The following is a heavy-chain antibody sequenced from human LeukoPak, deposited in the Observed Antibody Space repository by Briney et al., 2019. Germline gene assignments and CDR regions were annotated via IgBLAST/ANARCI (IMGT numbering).Heavy chain of an antibody. CDR2: IYYSGST. J-gene: IGHJ4*02. D-gene: IGHD3-22*01. CDR3: ARRADSSGYYSLDY. CDR1: GGSISSGDYY. V-gene: IGHV4-39*01. Sequence: PSQTLSLTCTVSGGSISSGDYYWSWIRQPPGKGLEWIGSIYYSGSTYYNPSLKSRVTISVDTSKNQFSLKLSSVTAADTAVYYCARRADSSGYYSLDYRGQGTLVTVSS.